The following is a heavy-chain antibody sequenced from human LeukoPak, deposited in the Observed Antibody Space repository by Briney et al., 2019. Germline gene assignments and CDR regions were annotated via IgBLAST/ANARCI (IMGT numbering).Heavy chain of an antibody. CDR2: ISAYNGNT. J-gene: IGHJ4*02. V-gene: IGHV1-18*01. D-gene: IGHD4-23*01. CDR3: ARIEPPDYGGNFVFDY. CDR1: GYTFTSYG. Sequence: GASVKVSCKASGYTFTSYGISWVRQAPGQGLEWMGWISAYNGNTNYAQKLQGRVTMTTDTSTSTAYMELRSLRSDDTAVYYCARIEPPDYGGNFVFDYWGQGTLVTVSS.